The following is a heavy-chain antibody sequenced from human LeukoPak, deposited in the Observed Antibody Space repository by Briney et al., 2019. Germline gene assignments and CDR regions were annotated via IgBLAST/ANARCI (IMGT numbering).Heavy chain of an antibody. Sequence: SETLSLTCTVSGGSISSYYWSWIRQPPGKGLEWIGYIYYSGSTNYNPSLKSRVTISVDTSKNQFSLKLSSVTAADTAVYYCARTYYYDSGGSPTYFDYWGQGTTVTVSS. CDR1: GGSISSYY. CDR3: ARTYYYDSGGSPTYFDY. J-gene: IGHJ4*03. D-gene: IGHD3-22*01. V-gene: IGHV4-59*01. CDR2: IYYSGST.